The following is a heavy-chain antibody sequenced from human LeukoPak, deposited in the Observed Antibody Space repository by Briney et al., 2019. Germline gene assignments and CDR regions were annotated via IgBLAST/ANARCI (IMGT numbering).Heavy chain of an antibody. CDR2: IKRDGSEK. V-gene: IGHV3-7*01. CDR1: GFAFSSYW. D-gene: IGHD1-7*01. J-gene: IGHJ5*02. Sequence: TGGSLRLSCAVSGFAFSSYWMSWVRQAPGKGLEWVANIKRDGSEKYYVDSVKGRFTISRDNAKNSLFLQMNSLTAEDTAVYYCARGQTTFGPRGQGTLVTVSS. CDR3: ARGQTTFGP.